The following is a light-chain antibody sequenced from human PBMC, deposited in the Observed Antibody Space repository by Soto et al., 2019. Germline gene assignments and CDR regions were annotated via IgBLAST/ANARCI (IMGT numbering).Light chain of an antibody. CDR3: QQRSNWPP. Sequence: EIVMTQSPATLSLSPGGRATLSCRASQSVSSNLAWYQQKPGQAPRLLIYGASNRATGIPARFSGSGSGTDFTLTISSLEPEDFAVYYCQQRSNWPPFGQGTRLAIK. CDR2: GAS. V-gene: IGKV3-11*01. CDR1: QSVSSN. J-gene: IGKJ5*01.